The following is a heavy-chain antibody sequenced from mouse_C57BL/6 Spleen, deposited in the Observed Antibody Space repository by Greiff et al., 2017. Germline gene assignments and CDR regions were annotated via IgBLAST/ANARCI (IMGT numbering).Heavy chain of an antibody. CDR2: ISNGGGST. CDR3: ASLYGNYEWYFDV. J-gene: IGHJ1*03. Sequence: DVMLVESGGGLVQPGGSLKLSCAASGFTFSDYYMYWVRQTPEKRLEWVAYISNGGGSTYYPDTVKGRFTISRDNAKNTLYLQMSRLKSEDTAMYYCASLYGNYEWYFDVWGTGTTVTVSS. V-gene: IGHV5-12*01. CDR1: GFTFSDYY. D-gene: IGHD2-1*01.